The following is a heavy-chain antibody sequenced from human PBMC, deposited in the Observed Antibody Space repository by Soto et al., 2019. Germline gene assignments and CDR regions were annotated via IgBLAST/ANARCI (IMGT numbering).Heavy chain of an antibody. V-gene: IGHV3-9*01. CDR1: GFTFDDYA. Sequence: GGSLRLSCAASGFTFDDYAMHWVRQAPGKGLEWVSGISWNSGSIGYADSVKGRFTISRDNAKNSLYLQMNSLRAEDTALYYCAKDKARWLVDAFDIWGQGTMVTVSS. CDR3: AKDKARWLVDAFDI. CDR2: ISWNSGSI. J-gene: IGHJ3*02. D-gene: IGHD6-19*01.